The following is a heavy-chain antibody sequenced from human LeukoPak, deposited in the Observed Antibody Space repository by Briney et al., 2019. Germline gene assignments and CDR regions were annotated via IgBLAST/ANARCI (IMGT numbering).Heavy chain of an antibody. V-gene: IGHV3-9*01. D-gene: IGHD3-22*01. CDR3: AKDHYYYDSSGYNDY. J-gene: IGHJ4*02. CDR2: ISWNSGSI. Sequence: SLRLSCAASGFTFVDYAMHWVRQAPGKGLEWVSGISWNSGSIGYADSVKGRFTISRDNAKNSLYLQMNSLRAEDTALYYCAKDHYYYDSSGYNDYWGQGTLVTVSS. CDR1: GFTFVDYA.